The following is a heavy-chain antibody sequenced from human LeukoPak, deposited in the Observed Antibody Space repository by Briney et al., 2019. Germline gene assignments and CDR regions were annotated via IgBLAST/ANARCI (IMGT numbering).Heavy chain of an antibody. Sequence: PSETLSLTCTVSGGSISKSTSYWGWLRQPPGKGLEWIGYIYYSGSTYYNPSLKSRVTISVDTSKNQFSLKLSSVTAADTAVYYCASLTRSFYYYYYIDVWGKGTTVTVSS. D-gene: IGHD3-3*01. CDR1: GGSISKSTSY. CDR2: IYYSGST. CDR3: ASLTRSFYYYYYIDV. V-gene: IGHV4-31*03. J-gene: IGHJ6*03.